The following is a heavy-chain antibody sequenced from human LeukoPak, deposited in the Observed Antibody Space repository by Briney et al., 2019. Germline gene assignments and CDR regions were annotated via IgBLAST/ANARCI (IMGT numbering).Heavy chain of an antibody. V-gene: IGHV3-30*19. CDR1: GFTFSGYG. D-gene: IGHD3-3*01. CDR2: ISYDGSNK. Sequence: GGSLRLSCAASGFTFSGYGMHWVRQAPGKGLEWVAVISYDGSNKYYADSVKGRFTISRDNSKNTLYLQMNSLRAEDTAVYYCARPADVLRFLEWLPIDYWGQGTLVTVSS. CDR3: ARPADVLRFLEWLPIDY. J-gene: IGHJ4*02.